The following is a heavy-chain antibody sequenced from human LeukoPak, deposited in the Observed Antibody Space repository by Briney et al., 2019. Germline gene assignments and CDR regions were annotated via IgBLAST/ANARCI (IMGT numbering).Heavy chain of an antibody. V-gene: IGHV1-2*02. CDR2: IKRNSGGT. CDR3: ARGNIVVVREYYFDY. CDR1: GYTFTGYY. D-gene: IGHD2-2*01. J-gene: IGHJ4*02. Sequence: ASVTVSCKASGYTFTGYYMHWVRQAPGQGLEWMGWIKRNSGGTNYEQKFQGRVTRTRDTSISTAYMELSRLRSDDTAVYYCARGNIVVVREYYFDYWGQGTLVTVSS.